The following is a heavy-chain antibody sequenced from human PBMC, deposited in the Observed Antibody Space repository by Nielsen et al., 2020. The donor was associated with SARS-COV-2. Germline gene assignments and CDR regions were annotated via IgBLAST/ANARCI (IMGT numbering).Heavy chain of an antibody. V-gene: IGHV1-69*13. D-gene: IGHD1-1*01. CDR1: GGTFSNYA. J-gene: IGHJ4*02. Sequence: SVKVSCKASGGTFSNYAISWVRQAPGQGLEWMGGIIPIFGTANYAQKFQGRVTITADESTSTAYMELSSLRSEDTAVYYCAREEGLSHETTPIDYWGQGTLVTVSS. CDR3: AREEGLSHETTPIDY. CDR2: IIPIFGTA.